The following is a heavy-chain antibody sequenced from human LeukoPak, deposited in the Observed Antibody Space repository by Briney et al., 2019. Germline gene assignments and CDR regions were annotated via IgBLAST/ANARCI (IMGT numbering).Heavy chain of an antibody. CDR2: IYHSGST. D-gene: IGHD1-26*01. J-gene: IGHJ4*02. Sequence: PSGTLSLTCAVSGGSISSGNWWSWVRQTPGKGLECIGEIYHSGSTNYNPSLQSRVTISVDRSKNQFSLKLSSVTAADTAVYYCARPPSGSYDTGNGWDDYWGQGTLVTVSS. CDR1: GGSISSGNW. V-gene: IGHV4-4*02. CDR3: ARPPSGSYDTGNGWDDY.